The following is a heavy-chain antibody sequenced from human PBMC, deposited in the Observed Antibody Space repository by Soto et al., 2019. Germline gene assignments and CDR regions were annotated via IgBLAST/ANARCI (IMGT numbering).Heavy chain of an antibody. J-gene: IGHJ6*02. CDR2: INAGNGNT. D-gene: IGHD2-15*01. CDR3: ARGARYCSGGSRYSRYYYYGMDV. Sequence: ASVKVSCKASGYTFTSYAMHWVRQAPGQSLEWMGWINAGNGNTKYSQKFQGRVTITRDTSASTAYMELSSLRSEDTAVYYCARGARYCSGGSRYSRYYYYGMDVWGQGTTVTVSS. V-gene: IGHV1-3*01. CDR1: GYTFTSYA.